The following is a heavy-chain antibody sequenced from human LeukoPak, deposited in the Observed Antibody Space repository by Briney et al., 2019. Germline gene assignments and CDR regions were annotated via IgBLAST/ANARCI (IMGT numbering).Heavy chain of an antibody. D-gene: IGHD5-12*01. CDR3: ARAHLKYSGYDSVAY. Sequence: ASVKVSCKASGYTFTGYYMHWGRQAPGQGLEWMGWINPNSGGTNYAQKFQGRVTMTRDTSISTAYMELSRLRSDDTAVYYCARAHLKYSGYDSVAYWGQGTLVTVSS. J-gene: IGHJ4*02. CDR1: GYTFTGYY. V-gene: IGHV1-2*02. CDR2: INPNSGGT.